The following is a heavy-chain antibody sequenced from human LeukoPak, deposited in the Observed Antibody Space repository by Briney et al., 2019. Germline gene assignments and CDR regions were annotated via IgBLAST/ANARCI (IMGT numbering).Heavy chain of an antibody. Sequence: GESLKISCKSSGYSCNTYRIDWVRQMPGKGLELMGIIYPGDSDTEYSPSFRRQVIISVDRSIHTAYLRWSSLKASDTAIYYCATSLRGAYDVWGQGTMVTVSS. CDR3: ATSLRGAYDV. V-gene: IGHV5-51*01. CDR2: IYPGDSDT. J-gene: IGHJ3*01. CDR1: GYSCNTYR. D-gene: IGHD4-17*01.